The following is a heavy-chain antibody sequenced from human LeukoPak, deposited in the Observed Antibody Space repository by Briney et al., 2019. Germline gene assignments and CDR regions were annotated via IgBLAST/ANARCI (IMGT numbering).Heavy chain of an antibody. CDR3: AKGGNYGDYLDYYYYYMDV. Sequence: GGSLRLSCAASGFTFSSYAMSWVRQAPGKGLEWVSAISGSGGSTYYADSVKGQFTISRDNSKNTLYLQMNSLRAEDTAVYYCAKGGNYGDYLDYYYYYMDVWGKGTTVTVSS. CDR1: GFTFSSYA. J-gene: IGHJ6*03. D-gene: IGHD4-17*01. V-gene: IGHV3-23*01. CDR2: ISGSGGST.